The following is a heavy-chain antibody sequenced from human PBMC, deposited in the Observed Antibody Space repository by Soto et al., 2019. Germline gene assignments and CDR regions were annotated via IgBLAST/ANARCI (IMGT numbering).Heavy chain of an antibody. CDR3: ARDTFGAEGSENPRGFDY. CDR1: GGTFSSYT. D-gene: IGHD3-10*01. V-gene: IGHV1-69*08. J-gene: IGHJ4*02. Sequence: QVQLVQSGAEVKKPGSSVKVSCKASGGTFSSYTISWVRQAPGQGLEWMGRIIPILGIANYAQKFQGRVTITADKSTSTAYMGLSSLRSEDTAVYYCARDTFGAEGSENPRGFDYWGQGTLVTVSS. CDR2: IIPILGIA.